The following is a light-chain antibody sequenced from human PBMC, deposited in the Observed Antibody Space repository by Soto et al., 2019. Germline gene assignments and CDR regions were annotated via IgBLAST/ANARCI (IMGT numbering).Light chain of an antibody. Sequence: DIQITQSPSSVSASVGDRIPITVLARQDIGGRLAWFQQKPGKAPNLVIYNADMFESGVPSRSSGSGSETEFTRPISGLQIGDYATHYSQQYNSYSPTFGPPTKV. CDR3: QQYNSYSPT. V-gene: IGKV1-5*03. CDR1: QDIGGR. CDR2: NAD. J-gene: IGKJ1*01.